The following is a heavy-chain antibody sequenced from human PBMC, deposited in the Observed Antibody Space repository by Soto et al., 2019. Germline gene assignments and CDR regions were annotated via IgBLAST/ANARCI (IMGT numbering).Heavy chain of an antibody. CDR1: GFSLSGYG. J-gene: IGHJ5*02. CDR3: ARDVDRTSHLNWFDP. V-gene: IGHV3-33*01. D-gene: IGHD5-12*01. CDR2: IWYDGTNK. Sequence: QVQLVESGGGVVQPGRSLRLSCEVSGFSLSGYGMHWVRQAPGKGLEWVAVIWYDGTNKNYADSVKGRFTISRDSSKNTVYLQMDSLKVEDTAVYYCARDVDRTSHLNWFDPWGQGVMVTVSS.